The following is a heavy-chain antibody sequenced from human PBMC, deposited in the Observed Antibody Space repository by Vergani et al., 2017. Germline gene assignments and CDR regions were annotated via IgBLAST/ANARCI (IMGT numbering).Heavy chain of an antibody. D-gene: IGHD3-9*01. J-gene: IGHJ6*02. V-gene: IGHV4-4*02. CDR1: GGSISSSNW. CDR2: IYHSGST. Sequence: QVQLQESGPGLVKPSGTLSLTCAVSGGSISSSNWWSWVRQPPGKGLEWIGEIYHSGSTNYNPSLKSRVTISVDKSKNQLSLKLSSVTAADTAVYYCARAPDPNYDILTGRYYYYGMDVWGQGTTVTVSS. CDR3: ARAPDPNYDILTGRYYYYGMDV.